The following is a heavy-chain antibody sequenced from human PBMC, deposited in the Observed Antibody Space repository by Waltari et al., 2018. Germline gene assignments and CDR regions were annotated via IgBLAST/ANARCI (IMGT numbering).Heavy chain of an antibody. D-gene: IGHD6-13*01. CDR2: ISWNSGSI. V-gene: IGHV3-9*01. CDR3: AKDIAAAINAFDI. J-gene: IGHJ3*02. Sequence: EVQLVESGGGLVQPGRSLRLSCAASGFTFDDYAMPWVRQAPGKGLEWVSGISWNSGSIGYADSVKGRFTISRDNAKNSLYLQMNSLRAEDTALYYCAKDIAAAINAFDIWGQGTMVTVSS. CDR1: GFTFDDYA.